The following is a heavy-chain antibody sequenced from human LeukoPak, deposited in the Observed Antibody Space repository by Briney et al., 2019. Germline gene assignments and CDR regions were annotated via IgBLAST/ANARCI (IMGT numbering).Heavy chain of an antibody. J-gene: IGHJ3*01. Sequence: GGSLRLSCAASGFTFSSYSMNWVRQAPGKGLEWVSSISRSSSYIYYADSVKGRFTISRDNAKNSLYLQMNSLRAEDTAVYYCARVGGPVPAALEDAFDLWGQGILVTVSS. CDR3: ARVGGPVPAALEDAFDL. CDR2: ISRSSSYI. V-gene: IGHV3-21*01. D-gene: IGHD2-15*01. CDR1: GFTFSSYS.